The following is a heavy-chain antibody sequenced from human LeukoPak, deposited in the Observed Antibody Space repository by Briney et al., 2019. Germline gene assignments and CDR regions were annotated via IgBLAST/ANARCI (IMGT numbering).Heavy chain of an antibody. CDR1: GFTFSSYA. V-gene: IGHV3-30*01. J-gene: IGHJ6*03. CDR2: ISYDGSNK. Sequence: GGSLRLSCAASGFTFSSYAMHWVRQAPGKGLEWVAVISYDGSNKYYADSVNGRFTISRDNSKNTLYLQMNSLRAEDTAVYYCARGLNYYYYYYMDVWGKGTTVTVSS. CDR3: ARGLNYYYYYYMDV.